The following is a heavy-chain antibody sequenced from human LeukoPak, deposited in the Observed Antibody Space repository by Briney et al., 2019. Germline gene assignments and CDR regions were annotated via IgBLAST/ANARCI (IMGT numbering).Heavy chain of an antibody. V-gene: IGHV4-59*01. CDR1: GGSISSYY. D-gene: IGHD1-26*01. CDR3: ARAVVGATKGGLDY. J-gene: IGHJ4*02. CDR2: IYYSGST. Sequence: SETLSLTCTVSGGSISSYYWSWIRQPPGKGLERIGYIYYSGSTNYNPSLKSRVTISVDPSKNQFSLKLSSVTAADTAVYYCARAVVGATKGGLDYWGQGTLVTVSS.